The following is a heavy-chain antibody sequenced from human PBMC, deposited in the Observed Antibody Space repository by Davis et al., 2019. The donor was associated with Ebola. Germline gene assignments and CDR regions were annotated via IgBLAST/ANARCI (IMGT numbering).Heavy chain of an antibody. CDR2: ISGYNGKT. Sequence: ASVKVSCKASGYTFTDFGISWVRQAPGHGLEWMGWISGYNGKTNYAQKVQGRVTMTTDTSTGTAYMELRGLRSDDTAVYYCARDDLGVILEVWGQGTMVTVSS. J-gene: IGHJ3*01. D-gene: IGHD3-3*01. V-gene: IGHV1-18*01. CDR1: GYTFTDFG. CDR3: ARDDLGVILEV.